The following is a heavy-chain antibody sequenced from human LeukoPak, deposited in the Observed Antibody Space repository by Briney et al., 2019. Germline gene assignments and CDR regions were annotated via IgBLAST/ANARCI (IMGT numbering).Heavy chain of an antibody. CDR3: ARSYYGSGSYLGYYYYMDV. CDR2: ILPMFGTA. CDR1: GGTFSNYG. Sequence: SVKVSCKASGGTFSNYGINWVRQAPGQGPEWMGGILPMFGTATYAQKFQGRVTITADKATSTAYMELRSLRSDDTTVYCCARSYYGSGSYLGYYYYMDVWGKGTTVTVSS. V-gene: IGHV1-69*06. D-gene: IGHD3-10*01. J-gene: IGHJ6*03.